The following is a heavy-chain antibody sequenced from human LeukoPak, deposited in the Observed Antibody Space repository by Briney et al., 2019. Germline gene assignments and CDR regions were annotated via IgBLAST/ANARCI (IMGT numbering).Heavy chain of an antibody. J-gene: IGHJ4*02. V-gene: IGHV1-69*04. CDR2: IIPILGIA. CDR3: ARRIAKKYSSSWYYFDY. Sequence: SVKVSCKASGGTFSSYAISWVRQAPGQGLEWMGRIIPILGIANYAQKFQGRVTITADKSTSTAYMELRSLRSDDTAVYYCARRIAKKYSSSWYYFDYWGQGTLVTVSS. D-gene: IGHD6-13*01. CDR1: GGTFSSYA.